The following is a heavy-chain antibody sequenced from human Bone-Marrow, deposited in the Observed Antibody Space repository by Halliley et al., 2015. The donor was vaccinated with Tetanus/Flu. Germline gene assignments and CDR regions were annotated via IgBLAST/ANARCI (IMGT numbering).Heavy chain of an antibody. D-gene: IGHD3-16*01. J-gene: IGHJ5*02. V-gene: IGHV4-34*01. CDR2: INYIGTT. CDR3: ARGGGSLDP. Sequence: KGLEWIGEINYIGTTNYNPSLESRVTMSVDTSKTHVSLRRPSVTGADSGVYYCARGGGSLDPWGQGTQVTVSS.